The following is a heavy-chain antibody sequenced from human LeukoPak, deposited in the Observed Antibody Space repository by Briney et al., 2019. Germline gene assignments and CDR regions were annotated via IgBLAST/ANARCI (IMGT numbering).Heavy chain of an antibody. CDR1: GFTVSSNY. J-gene: IGHJ6*04. D-gene: IGHD3-22*01. V-gene: IGHV3-66*02. CDR2: IYSGGST. CDR3: ARDSYGSGYYMDV. Sequence: GGSLRLSCAASGFTVSSNYMSWVRQAPGKGLEWVSVIYSGGSTYYADSVKGRFTISRDNSKNTLYLQMNSLRPEDTAVYYCARDSYGSGYYMDVWGKGTTVTVSS.